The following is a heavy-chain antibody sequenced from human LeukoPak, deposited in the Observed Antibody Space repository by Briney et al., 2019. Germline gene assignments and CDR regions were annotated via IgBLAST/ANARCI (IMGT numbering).Heavy chain of an antibody. V-gene: IGHV4-30-4*08. CDR3: ARARHDYDQTYFDY. CDR1: GGSIRSGDYY. Sequence: SETLSLTCTVSGGSIRSGDYYWSWIRQPPGKGLEWIGYIYYSGSTHYNPSLKSRVTISIDTSKNQLSLKLSSVTAADTAVYYCARARHDYDQTYFDYWGQGTLVTVSS. J-gene: IGHJ4*02. D-gene: IGHD4-17*01. CDR2: IYYSGST.